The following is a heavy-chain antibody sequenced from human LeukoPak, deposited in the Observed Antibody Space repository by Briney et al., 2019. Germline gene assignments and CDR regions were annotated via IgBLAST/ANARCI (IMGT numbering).Heavy chain of an antibody. CDR1: XXTFXXXY. D-gene: IGHD3-10*01. J-gene: IGHJ5*02. V-gene: IGHV1-2*06. CDR2: INPNSGGT. Sequence: XSXXTFXXXYMHWVRQAPGQGLEWMGRINPNSGGTNYAQKFQGRVTMTRDTSISTAYMELSRLRSDDTAVYYCARAAVLGALYNWFDPWGQGTLVTVSS. CDR3: ARAAVLGALYNWFDP.